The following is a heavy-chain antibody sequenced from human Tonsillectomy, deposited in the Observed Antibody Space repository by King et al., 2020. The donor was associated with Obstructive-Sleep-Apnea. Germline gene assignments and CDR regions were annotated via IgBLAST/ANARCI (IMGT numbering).Heavy chain of an antibody. CDR3: ARGNNSFDY. V-gene: IGHV4-59*01. D-gene: IGHD4-11*01. J-gene: IGHJ4*02. CDR1: GGSINSYY. Sequence: VQLQESGPGLMKPSETLSLACAVSGGSINSYYWNWIRQPPGKGLEWIGNVSYNGSTNYNPSLKSRVATSLDTSKNQFSLKLSSVTAADTAVYYCARGNNSFDYWGQGTLVTVSS. CDR2: VSYNGST.